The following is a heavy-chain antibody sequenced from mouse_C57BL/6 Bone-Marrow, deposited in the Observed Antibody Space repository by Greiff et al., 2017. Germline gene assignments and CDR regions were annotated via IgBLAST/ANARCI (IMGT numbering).Heavy chain of an antibody. V-gene: IGHV8-8*01. J-gene: IGHJ2*01. CDR1: GFSLSTFGMG. CDR2: IWWDDDK. CDR3: ARIGGYGSSYSYYFDY. D-gene: IGHD1-1*01. Sequence: QVTLKVCGPGILQPSQTLSLTCSFSGFSLSTFGMGVGWIRQPSGKGLEWLAHIWWDDDKYYNPALKSRLTIPKDTSKNQVFLKIANVDTADTATYYCARIGGYGSSYSYYFDYWGQGTTLTVSS.